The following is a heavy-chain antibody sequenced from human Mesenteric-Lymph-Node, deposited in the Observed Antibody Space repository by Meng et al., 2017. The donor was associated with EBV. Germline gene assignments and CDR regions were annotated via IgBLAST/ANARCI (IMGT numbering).Heavy chain of an antibody. J-gene: IGHJ4*02. CDR1: GLTFSDYY. V-gene: IGHV3-11*01. Sequence: QVRLGEAGEGLVKRGCPLRLSWPASGLTFSDYYMSWIRQAPGKGLEWVSYISSSGSTISYADSVKGRFTISRDNAKNSLYLQMNSLRAEDTAVYYCARDQGSSSCFDYWGQGTLVTVSS. D-gene: IGHD6-6*01. CDR3: ARDQGSSSCFDY. CDR2: ISSSGSTI.